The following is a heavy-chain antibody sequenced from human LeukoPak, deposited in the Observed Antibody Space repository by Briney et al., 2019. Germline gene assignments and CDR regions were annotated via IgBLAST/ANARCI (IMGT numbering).Heavy chain of an antibody. CDR1: GFTFSNAW. CDR2: IKSKTDGGTT. Sequence: PGGSLRLSCAASGFTFSNAWMSWVRQAPGNGLEWVGRIKSKTDGGTTDYAAPVKGRFTISRDDSKNTLYLQMNSLKTEDTAVYYCARRGFGDTYCSGDCYRFDYWGQGTLVTVSS. D-gene: IGHD2-21*02. V-gene: IGHV3-15*01. J-gene: IGHJ4*02. CDR3: ARRGFGDTYCSGDCYRFDY.